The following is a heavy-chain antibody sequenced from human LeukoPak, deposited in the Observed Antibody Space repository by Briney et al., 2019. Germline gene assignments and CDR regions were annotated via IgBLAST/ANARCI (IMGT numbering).Heavy chain of an antibody. CDR2: ISGSGGNT. CDR1: GFSFSSYA. V-gene: IGHV3-23*01. Sequence: GGSLRLSCAASGFSFSSYAMSWVRQAPGKGLEWVAHISGSGGNTYYVDSVKGRFTISRDNSKSTLNLQMNSLRAEDTAVYYCAKRVGPTGQRDPLFDYWGQGTLVIVSS. D-gene: IGHD1-26*01. J-gene: IGHJ4*02. CDR3: AKRVGPTGQRDPLFDY.